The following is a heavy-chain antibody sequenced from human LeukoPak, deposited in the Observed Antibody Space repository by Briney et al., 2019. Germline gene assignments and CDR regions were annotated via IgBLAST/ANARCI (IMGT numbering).Heavy chain of an antibody. CDR3: ARLSDSGYEFDY. J-gene: IGHJ4*02. Sequence: SGTLSLTCTVSGGSISSSNYYWGWIRQPPGKGLEWIGSLYYSGSTYYNPSLKSRVTISVDTSKNQFSLRLSSVTAADTAVYYCARLSDSGYEFDYWGQGTLVTVSS. V-gene: IGHV4-39*07. CDR1: GGSISSSNYY. D-gene: IGHD5-12*01. CDR2: LYYSGST.